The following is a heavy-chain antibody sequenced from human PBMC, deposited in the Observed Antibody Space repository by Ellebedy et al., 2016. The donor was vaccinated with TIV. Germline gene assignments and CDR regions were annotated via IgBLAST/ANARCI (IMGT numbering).Heavy chain of an antibody. CDR3: ATDGSYGDYLFPQHAFVF. CDR1: RFSFSSYW. J-gene: IGHJ3*01. Sequence: GGSLRLSCAASRFSFSSYWMSWVRQAPGKGLEWVANINQDGSEKYYVDSVKGRFTISRDNAKNSLYLQMNSLRVEDTALYYCATDGSYGDYLFPQHAFVFWGQGTMVTVSS. D-gene: IGHD4-17*01. CDR2: INQDGSEK. V-gene: IGHV3-7*01.